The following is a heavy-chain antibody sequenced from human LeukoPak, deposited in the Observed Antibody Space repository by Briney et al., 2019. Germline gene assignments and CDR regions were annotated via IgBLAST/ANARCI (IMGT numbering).Heavy chain of an antibody. CDR1: GYTFSSYG. D-gene: IGHD5-12*01. CDR3: ARDDGSYELRSRTGIDY. Sequence: GASVKVSCKASGYTFSSYGISWVRQAPGQGLEWMGWISAYNGNTNYAQKLQGRVTMTTDTSTSTAYTELRSLRSDDTAVYYCARDDGSYELRSRTGIDYWGQGTLVTVSS. CDR2: ISAYNGNT. V-gene: IGHV1-18*01. J-gene: IGHJ4*02.